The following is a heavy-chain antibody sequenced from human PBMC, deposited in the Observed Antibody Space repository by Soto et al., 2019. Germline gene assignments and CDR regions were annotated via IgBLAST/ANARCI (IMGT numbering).Heavy chain of an antibody. D-gene: IGHD5-18*01. J-gene: IGHJ4*02. V-gene: IGHV4-34*01. CDR3: ARASLIEDTAMAGLDY. CDR2: INHSGST. Sequence: SETLSLTCAVYGGSFSGYYWSWIRQPPGKGLEWIGEINHSGSTNYNPSLKSRVTISVDTSKNQFSLKLSSVTAADTAVYYCARASLIEDTAMAGLDYWGQGTLVTVSS. CDR1: GGSFSGYY.